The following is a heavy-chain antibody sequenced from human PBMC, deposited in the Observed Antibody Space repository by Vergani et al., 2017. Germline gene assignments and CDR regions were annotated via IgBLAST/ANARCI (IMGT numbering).Heavy chain of an antibody. CDR3: AVGLYSSGWYKGFDY. V-gene: IGHV5-10-1*03. Sequence: EVQLVQSGAEVKKPGESLRISCKGSGYSFTSYWISWVRQMPGKGLEWMGRIDPSDSYTNYSPSFQGHVTISADKSISTAYLQWSSLQASDTAMYYSAVGLYSSGWYKGFDYWGQGTLVTVSS. D-gene: IGHD6-19*01. J-gene: IGHJ4*02. CDR1: GYSFTSYW. CDR2: IDPSDSYT.